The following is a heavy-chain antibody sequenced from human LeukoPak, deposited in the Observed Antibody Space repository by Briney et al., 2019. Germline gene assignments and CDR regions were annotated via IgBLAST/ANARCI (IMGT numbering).Heavy chain of an antibody. CDR3: ARDGRQWLASPYYFDY. Sequence: PSETLSLTCTVSGCSISSCDYYWSWIRQPPGKGLEWIGYIYYSGSTYYNPSLKSRVTISVDTSKNQFSLKLSSVPAADTAVYYCARDGRQWLASPYYFDYWGQGTLVTVSS. CDR2: IYYSGST. CDR1: GCSISSCDYY. J-gene: IGHJ4*02. V-gene: IGHV4-30-4*01. D-gene: IGHD6-19*01.